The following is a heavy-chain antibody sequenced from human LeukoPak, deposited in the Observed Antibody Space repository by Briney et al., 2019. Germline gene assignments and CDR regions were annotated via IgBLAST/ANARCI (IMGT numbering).Heavy chain of an antibody. CDR2: IYYSGST. CDR1: GGSISSYY. J-gene: IGHJ5*02. Sequence: SETLSLTCTVSGGSISSYYWSWIRQPPGKGLEWIGYIYYSGSTNYNPSLKSRVTISVDTSKNQFSLKLSSVTAADTAVYYCARGGRWFDPWGQGTLVTVSS. D-gene: IGHD3-16*01. CDR3: ARGGRWFDP. V-gene: IGHV4-59*12.